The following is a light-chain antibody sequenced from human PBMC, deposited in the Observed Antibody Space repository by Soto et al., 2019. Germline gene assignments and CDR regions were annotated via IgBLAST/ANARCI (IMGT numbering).Light chain of an antibody. Sequence: DIQRTQSPSSLSASVGDRVTITCRASQRISKKLSWYQQKPGKAPKLLIYAASTLQSGVPSRFSGSGSGTEFTLTISSLQPEDFATYYCQQHGQWPITFGQGTRLEIK. J-gene: IGKJ5*01. CDR1: QRISKK. CDR2: AAS. CDR3: QQHGQWPIT. V-gene: IGKV1-17*01.